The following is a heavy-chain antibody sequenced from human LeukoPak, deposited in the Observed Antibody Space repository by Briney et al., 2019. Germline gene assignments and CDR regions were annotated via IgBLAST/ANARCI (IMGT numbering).Heavy chain of an antibody. D-gene: IGHD3-22*01. V-gene: IGHV3-48*04. J-gene: IGHJ4*02. CDR1: GFTFSSYS. CDR3: VRDLYYYDSSGYYWRSGY. CDR2: ISSSSSTI. Sequence: GGSLRLSCAASGFTFSSYSMNWVRQAPGKGLEWVSYISSSSSTIYYADSVKGRFTISRDNAKNSLYLQMNSLRAEDTAVYYCVRDLYYYDSSGYYWRSGYWGQGTLVTVSS.